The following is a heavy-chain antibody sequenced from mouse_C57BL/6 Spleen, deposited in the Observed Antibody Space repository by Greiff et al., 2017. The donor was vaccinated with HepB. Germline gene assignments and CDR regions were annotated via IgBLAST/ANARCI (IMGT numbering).Heavy chain of an antibody. V-gene: IGHV2-2*01. CDR1: GFSLTSYG. J-gene: IGHJ4*01. CDR3: ARKYYGSSHGAMDY. D-gene: IGHD1-1*01. CDR2: IWSGGST. Sequence: VQLVESGPGLVQPSQSLSITCTVSGFSLTSYGVHWVRQSPGKGLEWLGVIWSGGSTDYNAAFISRLSISNDNSKSQVFFKMNSLQADDTAIYYCARKYYGSSHGAMDYWGQGTSVTVSS.